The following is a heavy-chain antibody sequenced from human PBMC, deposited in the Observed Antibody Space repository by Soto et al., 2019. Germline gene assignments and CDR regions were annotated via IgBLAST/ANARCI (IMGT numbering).Heavy chain of an antibody. Sequence: GGSLRLSCAASGFTFSDYYMSWIRQAPGKGLEWVSYISSSGSTIYYADSVKGRFTISRDNAKNSLYLQMNSLRAEDTAVYYCASPGGYYDFWSLYYYYYYMDVWGKGTTVPVSS. CDR1: GFTFSDYY. D-gene: IGHD3-3*01. V-gene: IGHV3-11*01. CDR2: ISSSGSTI. J-gene: IGHJ6*03. CDR3: ASPGGYYDFWSLYYYYYYMDV.